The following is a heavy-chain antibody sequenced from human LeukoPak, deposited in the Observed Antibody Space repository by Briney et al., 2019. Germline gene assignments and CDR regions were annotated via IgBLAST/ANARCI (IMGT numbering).Heavy chain of an antibody. CDR2: ISGGGGST. CDR3: AKNILWFPRYFDY. D-gene: IGHD2-21*01. CDR1: GFTFSSYA. J-gene: IGHJ4*02. Sequence: GGSLRLSCAASGFTFSSYAMNWVRQAPGKGLEWVSTISGGGGSTYYTDSVKGRFTISRDNSKNTLYLQMNSLRAEDTAVYYCAKNILWFPRYFDYWGQGTLVTVSS. V-gene: IGHV3-23*01.